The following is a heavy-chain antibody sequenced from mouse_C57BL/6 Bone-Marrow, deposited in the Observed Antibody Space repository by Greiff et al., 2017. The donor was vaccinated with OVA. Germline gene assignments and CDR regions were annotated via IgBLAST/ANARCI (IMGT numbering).Heavy chain of an antibody. CDR3: ARMGVTAQATYAMDY. CDR1: GFSINSDCY. V-gene: IGHV3-3*01. D-gene: IGHD3-2*02. J-gene: IGHJ4*01. Sequence: EVKLQESGPSLVRPSQTLSLTCTVTGFSINSDCYWIWIRQFPGNKLEYIGYTFYSGITYYNPSLESRTYITRDTSKNQFSLKLSSVTTEDTATYYCARMGVTAQATYAMDYWGQGTSVTVSS. CDR2: TFYSGIT.